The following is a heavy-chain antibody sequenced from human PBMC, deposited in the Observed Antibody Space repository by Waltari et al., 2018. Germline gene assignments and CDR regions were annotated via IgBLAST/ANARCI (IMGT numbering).Heavy chain of an antibody. V-gene: IGHV3-33*01. D-gene: IGHD7-27*01. CDR1: GFSFSSYG. Sequence: QVQLVESGGGVVQPGGYLTLSCDASGFSFSSYGMHWVRQAPGKGLEWVTVIWYDGSNRYYADSVKGRFTISRDNSNLYLQMNSLRVEDTAVYYCVSGGWGFYFDYWGQGTVVTVSS. J-gene: IGHJ4*02. CDR3: VSGGWGFYFDY. CDR2: IWYDGSNR.